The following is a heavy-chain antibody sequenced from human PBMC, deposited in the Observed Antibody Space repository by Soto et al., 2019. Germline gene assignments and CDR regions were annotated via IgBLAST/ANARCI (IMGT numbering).Heavy chain of an antibody. CDR1: GGSISSYY. D-gene: IGHD6-6*01. V-gene: IGHV4-59*08. CDR3: ARVGISSSDAFDI. J-gene: IGHJ3*02. CDR2: VFYTGST. Sequence: SDTLSLTCTVSGGSISSYYWSWIRQPPGKGLEWIGYVFYTGSTNYNPSLKSRVTISVDTPNNQFSLKLSSVTAADTAVYYCARVGISSSDAFDIWGQGTTVTVSS.